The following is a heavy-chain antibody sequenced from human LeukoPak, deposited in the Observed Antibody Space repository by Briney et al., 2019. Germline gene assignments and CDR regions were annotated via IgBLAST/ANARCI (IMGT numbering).Heavy chain of an antibody. Sequence: PGGSLRLSCAASGLTVSSNYMSWVRQAPGKGLEWVSVIYSGGSTYYANSVKGRFTISRDNSKNTLYLQMKSLRAEDTAVYYCARCSGWNSCYLDYWGQGTLVTVSS. CDR1: GLTVSSNY. J-gene: IGHJ4*02. D-gene: IGHD6-19*01. CDR2: IYSGGST. V-gene: IGHV3-53*01. CDR3: ARCSGWNSCYLDY.